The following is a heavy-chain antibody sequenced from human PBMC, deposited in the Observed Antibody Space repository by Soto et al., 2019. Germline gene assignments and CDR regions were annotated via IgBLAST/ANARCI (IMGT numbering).Heavy chain of an antibody. CDR3: ARDNYYDILTGYYTALYYYYYGMDV. J-gene: IGHJ6*02. CDR2: IWYDGSNK. D-gene: IGHD3-9*01. CDR1: GFTFSSYG. Sequence: PGGSLRHSCAATGFTFSSYGMHWVLQAPGKGLEWVAVIWYDGSNKYYADSVKGRFTISRDNSKNTLYLQMNRLRAEDTAVYYCARDNYYDILTGYYTALYYYYYGMDVWGQGTTVTSP. V-gene: IGHV3-33*01.